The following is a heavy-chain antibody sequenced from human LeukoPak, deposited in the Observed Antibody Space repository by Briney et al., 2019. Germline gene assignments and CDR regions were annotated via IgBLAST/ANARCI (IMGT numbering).Heavy chain of an antibody. CDR3: ARGFSHSGSHGVDY. Sequence: ASVKVSCKASGYTFTSYDINWVRQATGQGLEWMGWMNPNSGNTGYAQKFQGRVTMTRNTSISTAYMELSSLRSEDTAMYYCARGFSHSGSHGVDYWGQGTLVTVSS. D-gene: IGHD1-26*01. V-gene: IGHV1-8*01. CDR1: GYTFTSYD. CDR2: MNPNSGNT. J-gene: IGHJ4*02.